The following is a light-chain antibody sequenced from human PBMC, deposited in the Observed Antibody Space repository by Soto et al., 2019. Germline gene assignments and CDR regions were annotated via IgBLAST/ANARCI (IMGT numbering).Light chain of an antibody. J-gene: IGKJ1*01. CDR1: QSIISY. CDR3: QQSDTTPWT. Sequence: DIQMTQSPSSLSASVGDRVTITCRASQSIISYLNWYRQKPGKAPKLLIYAASSLQSGVPSRFSGSGSGTDFTLTISSLQPEDFATYYCQQSDTTPWTFGQGTKVDIK. CDR2: AAS. V-gene: IGKV1-39*01.